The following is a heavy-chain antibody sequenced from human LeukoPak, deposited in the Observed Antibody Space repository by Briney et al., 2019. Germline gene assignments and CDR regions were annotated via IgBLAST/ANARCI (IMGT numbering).Heavy chain of an antibody. CDR3: ARGGGDWNDAYQNAFDI. V-gene: IGHV4-34*01. J-gene: IGHJ3*02. D-gene: IGHD1-1*01. CDR1: GGSFRGSY. Sequence: PSETLSLTCAVYGGSFRGSYWSWIRQSPGKGLEWIGEIIHSGSTTYNPALKNRLTIPIDTSKTQFSLKLSAVTAADTAVYYCARGGGDWNDAYQNAFDIWDQGTMGTVSS. CDR2: IIHSGST.